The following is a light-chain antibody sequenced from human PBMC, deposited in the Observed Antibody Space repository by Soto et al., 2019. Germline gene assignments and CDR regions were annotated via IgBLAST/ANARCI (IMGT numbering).Light chain of an antibody. Sequence: EIVMTQSPATLSVSPGERATLSCRASQSVSSNLAWYQQKPGQAPRLLIYGASTRATGIPARFSGSGSGTEFTLTISGLQSEDFAVYYCQQYNNWPPFGGGTKVEIK. CDR3: QQYNNWPP. J-gene: IGKJ4*01. CDR1: QSVSSN. V-gene: IGKV3-15*01. CDR2: GAS.